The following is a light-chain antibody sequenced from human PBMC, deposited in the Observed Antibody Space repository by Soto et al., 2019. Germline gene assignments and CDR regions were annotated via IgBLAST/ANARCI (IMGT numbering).Light chain of an antibody. CDR3: QQYNDWPLT. CDR1: QSISGY. CDR2: SAS. Sequence: DIQMTQSPSSLSASVGDRVTITCRASQSISGYLNWYQQKPGKAPKLLIYSASSLQSGVPSRFSGTGSGTEFTLTISSLQSEDFALYYCQQYNDWPLTFGQGTKVDIK. V-gene: IGKV1-39*01. J-gene: IGKJ1*01.